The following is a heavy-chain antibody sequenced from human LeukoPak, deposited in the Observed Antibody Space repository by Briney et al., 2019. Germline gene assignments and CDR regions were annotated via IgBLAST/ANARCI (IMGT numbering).Heavy chain of an antibody. CDR3: AKGAGGSYGLYYFDY. D-gene: IGHD3-10*01. J-gene: IGHJ4*02. Sequence: GGSLRLSCAASGFTFSSYAMHWVRQAPGKGLEYVSAISSNGGSTYYANSVKGRFTISRDNSKNTLYLQMGSLRAEDMAVYYCAKGAGGSYGLYYFDYWGQGALVTVSS. CDR2: ISSNGGST. CDR1: GFTFSSYA. V-gene: IGHV3-64*01.